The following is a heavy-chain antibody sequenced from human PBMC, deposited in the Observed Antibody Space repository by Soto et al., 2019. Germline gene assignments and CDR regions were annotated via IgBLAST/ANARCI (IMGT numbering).Heavy chain of an antibody. Sequence: GASVKVSCKASGGTFSSYAISWVRQAPGQGLEWMGGIIPIFGTANYAQKFQGRVTITADKSTSTAYMELSSLRSEDTAVYYCAGTYYDFWSGYVSYFDYWGQGTLVTVSS. CDR1: GGTFSSYA. J-gene: IGHJ4*02. D-gene: IGHD3-3*01. CDR3: AGTYYDFWSGYVSYFDY. CDR2: IIPIFGTA. V-gene: IGHV1-69*06.